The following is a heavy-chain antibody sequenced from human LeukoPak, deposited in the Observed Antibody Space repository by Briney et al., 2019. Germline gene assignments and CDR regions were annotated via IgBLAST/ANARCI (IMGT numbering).Heavy chain of an antibody. V-gene: IGHV3-23*01. J-gene: IGHJ4*02. CDR3: AKDPYDSSGYCFDY. CDR1: GFTFSSYA. D-gene: IGHD3-22*01. Sequence: GGSLRLSCAASGFTFSSYAMSWVRQAPGKGLEWVAAISGSGGSTYYADSVTGRFTISRDNSKNTPYLQMTSLRAEDPAVYYCAKDPYDSSGYCFDYWGQGTLVTVSS. CDR2: ISGSGGST.